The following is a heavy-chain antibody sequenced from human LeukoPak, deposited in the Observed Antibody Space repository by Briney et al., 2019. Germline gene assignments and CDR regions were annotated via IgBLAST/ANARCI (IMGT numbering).Heavy chain of an antibody. J-gene: IGHJ4*02. Sequence: PGRSLRLSCAASGFTFDDYAMHWVRQAPGKGLEWVSGISWNSGTIGYADSVKGRFTISRDNAKNSLYLQLDSPRAEDTALYYCTKGSGSIGMAAAGLDYWGQGTLVTVSS. D-gene: IGHD6-13*01. CDR3: TKGSGSIGMAAAGLDY. V-gene: IGHV3-9*01. CDR2: ISWNSGTI. CDR1: GFTFDDYA.